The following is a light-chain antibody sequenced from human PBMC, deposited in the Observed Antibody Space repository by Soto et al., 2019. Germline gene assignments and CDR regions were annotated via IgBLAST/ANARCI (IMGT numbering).Light chain of an antibody. CDR2: GAS. Sequence: EIVLTQSPGSLSLSPGERATLSCRASQSVASSYLAWYQQKPGQAPRLLIYGASSRATGIPERFSGSGSGTEFTLTISRLEPEDFAVYYCHQYGSSSWTFGQGTKVDI. J-gene: IGKJ1*01. CDR3: HQYGSSSWT. V-gene: IGKV3-20*01. CDR1: QSVASSY.